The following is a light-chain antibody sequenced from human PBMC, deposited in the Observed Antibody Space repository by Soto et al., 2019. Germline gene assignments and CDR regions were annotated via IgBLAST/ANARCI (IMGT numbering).Light chain of an antibody. CDR2: ETS. CDR3: QQFSAYPLP. CDR1: EGINTG. Sequence: AIQLTQSPSSLSASVGDRVTITCRASEGINTGVAWYQQKPGKSPKLLIYETSNLASGVSLRFSGTGYGTQFSLTIGGLQPEDFATYHCQQFSAYPLPFGGGTKVEIK. V-gene: IGKV1-13*02. J-gene: IGKJ4*01.